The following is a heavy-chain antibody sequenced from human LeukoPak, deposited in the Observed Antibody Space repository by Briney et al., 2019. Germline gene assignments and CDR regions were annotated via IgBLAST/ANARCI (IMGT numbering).Heavy chain of an antibody. Sequence: GGSLRLSCAASGLTFSRYSMNWVRQAPGKGLEWVSSFSSSSSYIYYADSVEGRFTVSRDNAKNSLYLQMNSLRAEDTAVYYCARVAEDSSGWYGWDPYYFDYWGQGTLVTASS. CDR1: GLTFSRYS. CDR3: ARVAEDSSGWYGWDPYYFDY. CDR2: FSSSSSYI. J-gene: IGHJ4*02. D-gene: IGHD6-19*01. V-gene: IGHV3-21*01.